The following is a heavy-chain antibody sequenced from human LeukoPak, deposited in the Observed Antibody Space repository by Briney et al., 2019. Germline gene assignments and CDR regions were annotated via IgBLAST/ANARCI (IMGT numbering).Heavy chain of an antibody. J-gene: IGHJ4*02. D-gene: IGHD5-18*01. V-gene: IGHV3-30-3*01. Sequence: PGRSLRLSCAASGFTFSSYAMHWVRQAPGKGLEWVAVISYDGSNKYYADSVKGRFTISRDNSKNTLYLQMNSLRAEDTAVYYCARPDSIQLWESFDYWCQGTLVTVSS. CDR1: GFTFSSYA. CDR3: ARPDSIQLWESFDY. CDR2: ISYDGSNK.